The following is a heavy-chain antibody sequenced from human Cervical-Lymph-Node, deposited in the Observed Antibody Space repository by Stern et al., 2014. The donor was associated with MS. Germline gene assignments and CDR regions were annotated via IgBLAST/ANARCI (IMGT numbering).Heavy chain of an antibody. V-gene: IGHV3-48*01. CDR1: GFTFSSYN. J-gene: IGHJ3*01. CDR3: AREIAVRGAHFDV. D-gene: IGHD3-10*01. CDR2: ISSSRSTI. Sequence: VQLVQSGGGLVQPGGSLRLSCAASGFTFSSYNMNWVRQAPGKGLEWVSYISSSRSTIHYADSVKGRFTISRDNAKNSLYLQMNSLRAEDTAVFYCAREIAVRGAHFDVWGQGTMVTVSS.